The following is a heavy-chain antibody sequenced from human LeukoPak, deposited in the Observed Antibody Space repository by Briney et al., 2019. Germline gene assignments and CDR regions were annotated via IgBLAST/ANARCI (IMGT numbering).Heavy chain of an antibody. J-gene: IGHJ5*02. CDR3: ARSEDYYGSGSYYNSAYWFDP. D-gene: IGHD3-10*01. Sequence: ASVKVSCKASGYTFTSYGISWVRQAPRQGLEWMGWISAYNGNTNYAQKLQGRVTMTTDTSTSTAYMELRSLRSDDTAVYYCARSEDYYGSGSYYNSAYWFDPWGQGTLVTVSS. CDR2: ISAYNGNT. V-gene: IGHV1-18*01. CDR1: GYTFTSYG.